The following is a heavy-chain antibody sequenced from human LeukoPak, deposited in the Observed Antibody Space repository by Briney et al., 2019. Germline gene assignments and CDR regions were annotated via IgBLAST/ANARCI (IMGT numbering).Heavy chain of an antibody. CDR2: SSAYSNKT. J-gene: IGHJ4*02. D-gene: IGHD5-18*01. V-gene: IGHV1-18*01. Sequence: ASVKDSRKASGYTYPSYGIRWVRQAPGQGLEGMGWSSAYSNKTNYAQKFQGRVTMPKDTSTSTAYMGLRSLRSDDTAVYFCARGGIHLWPRAFDYGGQGTLVTVPS. CDR1: GYTYPSYG. CDR3: ARGGIHLWPRAFDY.